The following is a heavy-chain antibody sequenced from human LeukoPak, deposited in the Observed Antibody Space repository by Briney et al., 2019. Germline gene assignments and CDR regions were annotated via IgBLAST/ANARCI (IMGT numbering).Heavy chain of an antibody. CDR2: ITDSGGGT. V-gene: IGHV3-23*01. D-gene: IGHD1-26*01. CDR3: AKGSATSY. Sequence: GGSLRLSCAASGFTFSSYWMSWVRQAPGKGLEWVSSITDSGGGTQYADSVKGRFTISRDNSKNTLYLQMNSLRAEDTAVYYCAKGSATSYWGQGTLVTVST. CDR1: GFTFSSYW. J-gene: IGHJ4*02.